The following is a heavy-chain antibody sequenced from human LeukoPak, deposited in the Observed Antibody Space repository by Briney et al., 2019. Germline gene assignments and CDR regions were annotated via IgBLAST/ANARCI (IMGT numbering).Heavy chain of an antibody. CDR1: GFGFSTAW. CDR3: ARRFDI. V-gene: IGHV3-48*04. Sequence: GGSLRLSCAASGFGFSTAWMVWVRQAPGKGLEWVSKISSSGSSIDYADSVKGRFTISRDNAKNSLYLQMNSLRAEDTAVYYCARRFDIWGRGTMVTVSS. CDR2: ISSSGSSI. J-gene: IGHJ3*02.